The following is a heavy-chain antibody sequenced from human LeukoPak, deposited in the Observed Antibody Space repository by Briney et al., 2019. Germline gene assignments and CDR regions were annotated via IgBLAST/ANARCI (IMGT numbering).Heavy chain of an antibody. CDR2: ISGSGGST. J-gene: IGHJ4*02. Sequence: GGSLRLSCAASGFTFSSYGMSWVRQAPGKGLEWVSAISGSGGSTYYADSVKGRFTVSRDNSKNTLYLQMNSLRAEDTAVYYCAKRLRRWLPLSYWGQGTLVTVSS. CDR3: AKRLRRWLPLSY. D-gene: IGHD5-24*01. V-gene: IGHV3-23*01. CDR1: GFTFSSYG.